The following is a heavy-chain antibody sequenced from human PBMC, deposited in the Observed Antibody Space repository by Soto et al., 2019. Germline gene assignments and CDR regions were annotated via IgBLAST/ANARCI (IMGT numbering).Heavy chain of an antibody. V-gene: IGHV4-59*08. CDR1: GDSISTDY. J-gene: IGHJ5*02. CDR3: ARVVYSSSKRFLARWFDP. CDR2: IYYSGST. D-gene: IGHD6-6*01. Sequence: PSETLSLTCTVSGDSISTDYWSWIRQSPGKGLEWIGFIYYSGSTYYNPSLKSRVTISVDTSKNQFSLKLSSVTAADTAVYYCARVVYSSSKRFLARWFDPWGQGTLVTVSS.